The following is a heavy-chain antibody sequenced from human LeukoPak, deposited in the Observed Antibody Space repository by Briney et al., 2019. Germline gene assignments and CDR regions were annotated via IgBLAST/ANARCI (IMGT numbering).Heavy chain of an antibody. Sequence: SETLSLTCTVSGGSISSYYWSWIRQPPGKGLEWIGYIYYSGSTYYNPSLKSRVTISVDTSKNQFSLKLSSVTAADTAVYYCASRYCSSTSCYTGAEYFQHWGQGTLVTVSS. CDR1: GGSISSYY. CDR2: IYYSGST. D-gene: IGHD2-2*02. CDR3: ASRYCSSTSCYTGAEYFQH. J-gene: IGHJ1*01. V-gene: IGHV4-59*12.